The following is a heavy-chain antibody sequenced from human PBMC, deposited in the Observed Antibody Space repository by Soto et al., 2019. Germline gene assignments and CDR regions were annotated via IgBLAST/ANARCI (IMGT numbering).Heavy chain of an antibody. J-gene: IGHJ5*02. CDR1: GAALNSGNYY. Sequence: SETLSLTCSVSGAALNSGNYYWSWIRQVPGKGPEWIGHIYATGAVDYNPSLRHRITISLDTSERQLSLNMRLVTAADTAVYYCARRRIATNKYQWFDPGGLGTLVTVSA. CDR2: IYATGAV. CDR3: ARRRIATNKYQWFDP. V-gene: IGHV4-31*03. D-gene: IGHD2-2*01.